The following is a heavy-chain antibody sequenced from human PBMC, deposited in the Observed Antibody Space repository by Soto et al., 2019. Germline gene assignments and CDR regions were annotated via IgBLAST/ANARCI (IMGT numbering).Heavy chain of an antibody. CDR2: IDSGGTTI. CDR3: ARRTSGWYSDS. V-gene: IGHV3-48*01. CDR1: GFTFSSYS. D-gene: IGHD6-19*01. Sequence: EVQLVESGGGLVQPGGSLRLSCAASGFTFSSYSMIWVRQPPGKGLECISYIDSGGTTIYQTDSVQGRFTISRDNAKNSLYLQMTSLRGEDTAVYYCARRTSGWYSDSWGLGTLVTVSS. J-gene: IGHJ4*02.